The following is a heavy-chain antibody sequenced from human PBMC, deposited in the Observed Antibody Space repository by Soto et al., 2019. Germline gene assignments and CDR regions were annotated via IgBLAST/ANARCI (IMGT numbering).Heavy chain of an antibody. J-gene: IGHJ5*02. CDR2: IIPIFGTA. V-gene: IGHV1-69*12. CDR1: GGTFSTYA. D-gene: IGHD6-19*01. CDR3: ARDPTGIAVAGTYNWFDP. Sequence: QVQLVQSGAEVKRPGSSVKVSCKASGGTFSTYAISWVRQAPGQGLEWMGGIIPIFGTANYAQKFQGRVTITADEPTRTAXMELSSLRSEDTAVYYCARDPTGIAVAGTYNWFDPWGQGTLVTVSS.